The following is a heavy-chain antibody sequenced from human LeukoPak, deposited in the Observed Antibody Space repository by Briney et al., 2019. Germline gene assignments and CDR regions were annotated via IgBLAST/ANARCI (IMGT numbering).Heavy chain of an antibody. Sequence: GGSLRLSCAASGFTFSSYWMSWVRQAPGKGLEGVANIKQDGSEKYYVDSVKGRFTISRDKAKNCLYLQMNSLRAEDTAVYYCSRDSLSSCGGDCYSGLDVWGQGTTVTVSS. V-gene: IGHV3-7*01. J-gene: IGHJ6*02. CDR2: IKQDGSEK. CDR1: GFTFSSYW. CDR3: SRDSLSSCGGDCYSGLDV. D-gene: IGHD2-21*02.